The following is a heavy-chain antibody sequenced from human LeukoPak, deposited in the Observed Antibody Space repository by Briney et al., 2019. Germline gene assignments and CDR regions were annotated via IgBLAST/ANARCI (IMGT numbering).Heavy chain of an antibody. CDR2: INCSDCSK. D-gene: IGHD2-15*01. J-gene: IGHJ4*02. Sequence: GGSLRLSCAASGFIYSRYAMSWVRQARAKERQGVSSINCSDCSKYYAASLKDRLTIHRHKSKNTLYLPMNSQRAGDTAVYYCAKDWDMAPGCWGQGTMVSVCS. CDR3: AKDWDMAPGC. V-gene: IGHV3-23*01. CDR1: GFIYSRYA.